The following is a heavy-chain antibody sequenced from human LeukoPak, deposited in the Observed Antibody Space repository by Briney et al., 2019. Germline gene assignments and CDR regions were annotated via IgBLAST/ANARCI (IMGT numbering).Heavy chain of an antibody. J-gene: IGHJ4*02. CDR1: GFTFSSYW. V-gene: IGHV3-7*01. Sequence: PGGSLRLSCAASGFTFSSYWMSWVRQAPGKGLEWVANIKQDGSEKYYVDSVKGRFTISRDNAKNSLYLQMNSLRAEDTAVYYCARDLRYYYDSSDSFDYWGQGTLVTVSS. D-gene: IGHD3-22*01. CDR2: IKQDGSEK. CDR3: ARDLRYYYDSSDSFDY.